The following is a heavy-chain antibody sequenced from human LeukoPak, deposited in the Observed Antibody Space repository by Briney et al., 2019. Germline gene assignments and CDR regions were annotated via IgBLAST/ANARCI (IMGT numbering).Heavy chain of an antibody. CDR1: GGSISSGSYY. CDR3: ARVSLREQLDAFDI. V-gene: IGHV4-61*01. J-gene: IGHJ3*02. D-gene: IGHD3-16*01. CDR2: IYYSGST. Sequence: SETLSLTCTVSGGSISSGSYYWSWIRQPPGKGLEWIGYIYYSGSTNYNPSLKSRVTISVDTSKNQFSLKLSSVTAADTAVYYCARVSLREQLDAFDIWGQGTMVTVSS.